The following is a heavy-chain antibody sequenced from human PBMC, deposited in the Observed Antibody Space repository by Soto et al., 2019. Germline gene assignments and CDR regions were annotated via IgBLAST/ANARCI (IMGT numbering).Heavy chain of an antibody. V-gene: IGHV4-34*01. D-gene: IGHD6-19*01. CDR1: GGSFSGYY. CDR2: INHSGST. CDR3: ARGRGYSSGPGGY. Sequence: QVQLQQWGAGLLKPSETLSLTCAVYGGSFSGYYWSWIRQPPGKGLEWIGEINHSGSTNYNPSLKRRVTISVDTSKNQCYLKLSSVTAADTAVYYCARGRGYSSGPGGYWGQGTLVTVSS. J-gene: IGHJ4*02.